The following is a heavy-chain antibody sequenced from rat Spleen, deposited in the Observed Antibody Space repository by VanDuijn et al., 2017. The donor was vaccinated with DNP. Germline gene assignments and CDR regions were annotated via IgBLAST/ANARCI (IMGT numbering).Heavy chain of an antibody. J-gene: IGHJ2*01. Sequence: EVHLQESGPGLVKPSQSLSLTCSVTGYSITSDYWGWIRKFPGNKMEWIGHISYSGRTTYNPSLKSRVSITRDTSKNQFFLQLNSVSTEDTATYYGARRNWERDYFDYWGQGVMVTVSS. CDR2: ISYSGRT. CDR1: GYSITSDY. D-gene: IGHD5-1*01. V-gene: IGHV3-1*01. CDR3: ARRNWERDYFDY.